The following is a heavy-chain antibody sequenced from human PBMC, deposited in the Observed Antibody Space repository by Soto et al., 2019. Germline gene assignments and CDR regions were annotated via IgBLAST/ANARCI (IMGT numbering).Heavy chain of an antibody. J-gene: IGHJ4*01. CDR1: GYTFTSYY. D-gene: IGHD3-22*01. CDR2: INPSGGST. Sequence: ASVKVSCKASGYTFTSYYMHWVRQAPGQGLEWMGIINPSGGSTSYAQKFQGRVTMTRDTSTSTVYMELSSLRSEDTAVYYCARDVPPYYDSSGYPPMQNFFGYWGQGTLVTGSS. V-gene: IGHV1-46*01. CDR3: ARDVPPYYDSSGYPPMQNFFGY.